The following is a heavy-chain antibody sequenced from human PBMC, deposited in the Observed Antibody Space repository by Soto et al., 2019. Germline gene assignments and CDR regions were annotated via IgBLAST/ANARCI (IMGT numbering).Heavy chain of an antibody. CDR2: IRSKAYGGTT. V-gene: IGHV3-49*03. CDR1: GFTFGDYA. D-gene: IGHD3-3*01. Sequence: GGSLRLSCTASGFTFGDYAMSWFRQAPGKGLEWVGFIRSKAYGGTTEYAASVKGRFTISRDDSKSIAYLQMNSLKTEDTAVYYCTTPPVVRFLEWLFVDVWGKGTTVTVSS. J-gene: IGHJ6*04. CDR3: TTPPVVRFLEWLFVDV.